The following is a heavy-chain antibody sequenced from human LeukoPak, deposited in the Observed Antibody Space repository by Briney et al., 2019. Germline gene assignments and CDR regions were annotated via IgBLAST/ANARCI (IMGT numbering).Heavy chain of an antibody. CDR1: GFTCSDYA. D-gene: IGHD6-13*01. CDR3: ATGPRILAAGSYYLDY. Sequence: GGSLRLSCAASGFTCSDYAMNWVRQAPGKGLEWISYISSIRGNAIYYSDPVRGRFTISRDDAKNSLYLQMHSLRVEDTAVYYCATGPRILAAGSYYLDYWGQGSLVTVYS. V-gene: IGHV3-48*04. J-gene: IGHJ4*02. CDR2: ISSIRGNAI.